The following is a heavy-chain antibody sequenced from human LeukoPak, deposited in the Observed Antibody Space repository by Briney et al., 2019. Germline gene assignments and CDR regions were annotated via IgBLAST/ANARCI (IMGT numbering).Heavy chain of an antibody. CDR2: ISGSGGST. CDR1: GFTFSSYA. V-gene: IGHV3-23*01. CDR3: AKDYHIVVVPAATPGLFDY. Sequence: PGGSLRLSCAASGFTFSSYAMSWVRQAPGKGLEWVSAISGSGGSTYYADSVKGRFTISRDNSKNTLYLQMNSLRAEDTAVYYCAKDYHIVVVPAATPGLFDYWGQGTQVTVSS. D-gene: IGHD2-2*01. J-gene: IGHJ4*02.